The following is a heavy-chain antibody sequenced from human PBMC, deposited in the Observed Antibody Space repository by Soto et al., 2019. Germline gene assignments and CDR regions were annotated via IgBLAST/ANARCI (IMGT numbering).Heavy chain of an antibody. CDR1: GFTFSSYA. J-gene: IGHJ6*02. Sequence: QVQLVESGGGVVQPGRSLRLSCAASGFTFSSYAMHWVRQAPGKGLEWVAVISYDGSNKYYADSVKGRFTISRDNSKNTLYLQMNRLRAEDTAVYYCEVMYGMEVLGQGNTVTVSS. CDR3: EVMYGMEV. D-gene: IGHD2-21*01. CDR2: ISYDGSNK. V-gene: IGHV3-30-3*01.